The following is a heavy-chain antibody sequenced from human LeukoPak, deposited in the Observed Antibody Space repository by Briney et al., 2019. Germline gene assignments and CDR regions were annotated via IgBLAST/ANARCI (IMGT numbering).Heavy chain of an antibody. CDR2: IIPIFGAA. CDR3: ARGQWELRAFDY. V-gene: IGHV1-69*05. J-gene: IGHJ4*02. Sequence: SVKVSCKASGGTFSSYTMSWVRQAPGQGLEWMGGIIPIFGAANYAQKFQGRVTITTDESTSTAYMELSSLRSEDTAVYYCARGQWELRAFDYWGQGTLVTVSS. CDR1: GGTFSSYT. D-gene: IGHD1-26*01.